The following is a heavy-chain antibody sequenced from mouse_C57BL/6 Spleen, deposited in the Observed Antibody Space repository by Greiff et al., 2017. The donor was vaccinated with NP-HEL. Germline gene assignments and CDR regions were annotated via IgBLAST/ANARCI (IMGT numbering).Heavy chain of an antibody. D-gene: IGHD2-4*01. J-gene: IGHJ4*01. Sequence: QVQLKQSGPELVKPGASVKISCKASGYAFSSSWMNWVKQRPGKGLEWIGRIYPGDGDTNYNGKFKGKATLTADKSSSTAYMQLSSLTSEDSAVYFCARDDYGLSMDYWGQGTSVTVSS. V-gene: IGHV1-82*01. CDR1: GYAFSSSW. CDR2: IYPGDGDT. CDR3: ARDDYGLSMDY.